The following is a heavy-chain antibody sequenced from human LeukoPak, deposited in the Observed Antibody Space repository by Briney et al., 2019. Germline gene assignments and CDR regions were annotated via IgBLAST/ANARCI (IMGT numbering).Heavy chain of an antibody. CDR1: GYSISSGYY. V-gene: IGHV4-38-2*01. D-gene: IGHD5-12*01. CDR3: ARRATTDYYFDN. CDR2: IFHSGST. J-gene: IGHJ4*02. Sequence: PSETLPLTCAVSGYSISSGYYWGWIRQPPGKGLEWIGSIFHSGSTYYNPSLKSRVTISVDTSENQFSLKLRSVTAADTAVYYCARRATTDYYFDNWGQGTLVTVSS.